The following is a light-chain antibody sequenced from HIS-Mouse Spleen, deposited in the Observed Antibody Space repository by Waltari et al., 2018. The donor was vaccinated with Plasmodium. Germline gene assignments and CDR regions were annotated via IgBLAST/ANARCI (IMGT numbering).Light chain of an antibody. V-gene: IGLV2-11*01. CDR3: CSYAGSYTWV. Sequence: QSALTQPRSVSGSPGQSVTISCTGTSSDVGGYNYVSWYQQHPGQAPKLRIYDVSKRPPGVPYRFSGSKSGNTASLTISGLQAEDEADYYCCSYAGSYTWVFGGGTKLTVL. J-gene: IGLJ3*02. CDR2: DVS. CDR1: SSDVGGYNY.